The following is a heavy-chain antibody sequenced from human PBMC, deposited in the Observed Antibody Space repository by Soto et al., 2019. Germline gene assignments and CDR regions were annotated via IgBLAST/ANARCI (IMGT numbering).Heavy chain of an antibody. J-gene: IGHJ4*02. V-gene: IGHV1-69*02. CDR1: GGTFSSYT. CDR3: ATRPSDSSGYYYFDY. D-gene: IGHD3-22*01. Sequence: QVQLVQSGAEVKKPGSSVKVSCKASGGTFSSYTISWVRQAPGQGLEWMGRIIPILGIANYAQKFQGRVTITGDKSTSTAYMELSSLRSEDTAGYYCATRPSDSSGYYYFDYWGQGTLVTVSS. CDR2: IIPILGIA.